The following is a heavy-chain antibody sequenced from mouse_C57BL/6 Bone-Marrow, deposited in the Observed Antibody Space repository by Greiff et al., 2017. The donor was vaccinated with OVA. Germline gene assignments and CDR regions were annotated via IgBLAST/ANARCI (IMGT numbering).Heavy chain of an antibody. CDR1: GFTFSNYW. Sequence: EVKLVESGGGLVQPGGSMKLSCVASGFTFSNYWMNWVRQSPEKGLEWVAQIRLKSDNYATHYAESVKGRFTISRDDSKSSVYLQMNNLRAEDTGIYYCTGRGNHYAMDYWGQGTSVTVSS. CDR3: TGRGNHYAMDY. D-gene: IGHD2-1*01. J-gene: IGHJ4*01. CDR2: IRLKSDNYAT. V-gene: IGHV6-3*01.